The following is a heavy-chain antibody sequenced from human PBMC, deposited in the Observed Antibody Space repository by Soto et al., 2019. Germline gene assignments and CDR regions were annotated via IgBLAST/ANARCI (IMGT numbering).Heavy chain of an antibody. Sequence: EVRLVESGGGFVQPGRSLRLSCTVSGFTFDEHSMHWVRQAPGTGLAWVSGINYNGGRVAYVDSERGRFTIARDNANNSLFLQMNSLRPEDTGLYFCSKGRPRYSGLDTDFDAWGQGTPVTVSS. CDR1: GFTFDEHS. CDR3: SKGRPRYSGLDTDFDA. CDR2: INYNGGRV. J-gene: IGHJ4*02. V-gene: IGHV3-9*01. D-gene: IGHD5-12*01.